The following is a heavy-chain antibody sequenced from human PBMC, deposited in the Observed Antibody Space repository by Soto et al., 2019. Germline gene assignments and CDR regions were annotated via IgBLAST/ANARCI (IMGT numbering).Heavy chain of an antibody. D-gene: IGHD3-22*01. V-gene: IGHV4-30-4*01. CDR3: ASTHSSGYYYVDY. J-gene: IGHJ4*02. CDR1: GGSISSGDYY. Sequence: LSLTCTVSGGSISSGDYYWSWIRQPPGKGLEWIGYIYYSGSTYYNPSLKSRVTISVDTSKNQFSLKLSSVTAADTAVYYCASTHSSGYYYVDYWGQGTLVTVSS. CDR2: IYYSGST.